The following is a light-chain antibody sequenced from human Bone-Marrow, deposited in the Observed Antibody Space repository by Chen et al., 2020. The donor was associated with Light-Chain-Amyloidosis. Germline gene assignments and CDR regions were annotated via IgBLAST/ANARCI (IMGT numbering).Light chain of an antibody. V-gene: IGKV4-1*01. J-gene: IGKJ1*01. CDR1: QSVLYSSTNQNY. CDR2: WAS. Sequence: DLVKHQSPDSLAVSLGEGATINCKSSQSVLYSSTNQNYLAWYQQKPGQPPKLLLYWASTRGPGVPDRFSGSGSGTDFTLTISSLQTADVAVYYCQQYYSTPRTFGQGTKVEIK. CDR3: QQYYSTPRT.